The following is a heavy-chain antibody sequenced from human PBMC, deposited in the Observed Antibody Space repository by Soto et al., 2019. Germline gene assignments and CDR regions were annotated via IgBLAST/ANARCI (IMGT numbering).Heavy chain of an antibody. D-gene: IGHD2-2*01. J-gene: IGHJ4*02. CDR3: ARDCSSSSCSVWRY. CDR1: GFSLKNYA. Sequence: EVQLLESGGNLVQPGGSLRLSCAASGFSLKNYAMTWVRQAPGKGLAWVSGITGSGDKTYYADSVKGRFIISRDNSENTLYLQMNSLRAEDTALYYCARDCSSSSCSVWRYWGQGTQVTVSS. V-gene: IGHV3-23*01. CDR2: ITGSGDKT.